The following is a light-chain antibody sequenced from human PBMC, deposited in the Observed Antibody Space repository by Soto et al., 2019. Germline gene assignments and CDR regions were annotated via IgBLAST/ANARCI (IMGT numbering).Light chain of an antibody. J-gene: IGLJ2*01. V-gene: IGLV8-61*01. CDR1: SGSVSTTYY. Sequence: QTVVTQEPSFSLSPGGTVTLTCGLSSGSVSTTYYPSWYQQTPGEAPRTLIYSTNTRSSGVPDRFSGSILGNKAALTITGAQADDESDYYCVLYMGSGIQVFGGGTKLTVL. CDR2: STN. CDR3: VLYMGSGIQV.